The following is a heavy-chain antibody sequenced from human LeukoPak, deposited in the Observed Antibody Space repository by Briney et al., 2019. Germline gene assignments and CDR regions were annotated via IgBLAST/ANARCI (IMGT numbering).Heavy chain of an antibody. CDR3: TTDIPIITYYYGSGSYY. V-gene: IGHV3-15*01. J-gene: IGHJ4*02. CDR2: IKSKTDDGTT. CDR1: GLTFSNAW. D-gene: IGHD3-10*01. Sequence: GGSLRLSCAASGLTFSNAWMSWVRQAPGKGLEWVGRIKSKTDDGTTDYAAPVKGRFTISRDDSKNTLYLQMNSLKTEDTAVYYCTTDIPIITYYYGSGSYYWGQATLVTVSS.